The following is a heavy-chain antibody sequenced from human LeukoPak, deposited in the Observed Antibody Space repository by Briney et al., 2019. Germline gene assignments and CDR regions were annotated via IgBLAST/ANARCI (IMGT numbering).Heavy chain of an antibody. D-gene: IGHD2-2*01. Sequence: ASVKVSCKASGYTFTTYDINWVRQATGQGLEWMGWMNPNSGNTGYAQKFQGRVTMTRNTSISTAYMELSSLRYEDTAVYYCARGRYCSFTSCYADVGFDPWGQGTLVTVSS. CDR1: GYTFTTYD. CDR2: MNPNSGNT. CDR3: ARGRYCSFTSCYADVGFDP. J-gene: IGHJ5*02. V-gene: IGHV1-8*01.